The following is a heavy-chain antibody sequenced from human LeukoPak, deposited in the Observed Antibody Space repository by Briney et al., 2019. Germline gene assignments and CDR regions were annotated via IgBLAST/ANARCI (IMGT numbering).Heavy chain of an antibody. V-gene: IGHV3-11*01. CDR1: GFTFSDYY. CDR2: ISSSGSTI. J-gene: IGHJ4*02. Sequence: GGSLRLSCAASGFTFSDYYMSWIRQAPGKGLEWVSYISSSGSTIYYADSVKGRFTISRDNAKNSLYLQMNSLRAEDTAVYCCARVVDCSSTSCPLDYWGQGTLVTVSS. D-gene: IGHD2-2*01. CDR3: ARVVDCSSTSCPLDY.